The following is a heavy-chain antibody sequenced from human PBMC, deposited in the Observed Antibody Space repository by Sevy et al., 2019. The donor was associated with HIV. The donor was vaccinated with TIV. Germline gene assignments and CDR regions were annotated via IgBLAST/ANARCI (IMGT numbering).Heavy chain of an antibody. CDR2: ISYDGSNK. Sequence: GGSLRLSCAASGFTFSSYGMHWVRQAPGKGLEWVAVISYDGSNKYYADSVKGRFNISMDNSKDTLYLQMTSRSAEDTAVYYCANHTIAVAGSNYFDYWGQGTLVTVSS. CDR3: ANHTIAVAGSNYFDY. V-gene: IGHV3-30*18. D-gene: IGHD6-19*01. J-gene: IGHJ4*02. CDR1: GFTFSSYG.